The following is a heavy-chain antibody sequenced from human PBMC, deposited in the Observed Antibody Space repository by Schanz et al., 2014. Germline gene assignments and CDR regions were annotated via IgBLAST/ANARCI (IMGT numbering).Heavy chain of an antibody. CDR1: GFTFRDYY. CDR2: IATSSSTR. CDR3: ASGVHVSSLQKGLQF. Sequence: QVQLVESGGGLVKPGGSLRLSCAASGFTFRDYYMSWIRQAPGKGLEWLSYIATSSSTRHYADSVKGRVTISRDNAKNSVSLQMRRLRVEDTAVYYCASGVHVSSLQKGLQFWGRGTLVIVSS. J-gene: IGHJ1*01. D-gene: IGHD3-10*01. V-gene: IGHV3-11*04.